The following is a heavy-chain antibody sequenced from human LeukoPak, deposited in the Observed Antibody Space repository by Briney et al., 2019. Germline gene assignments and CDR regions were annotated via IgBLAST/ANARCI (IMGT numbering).Heavy chain of an antibody. CDR2: ISYSGST. J-gene: IGHJ3*02. D-gene: IGHD2-15*01. CDR1: GGFVSSGSYY. CDR3: ARRGSGGRSFDI. V-gene: IGHV4-61*01. Sequence: SETLSLTCTVSGGFVSSGSYYWTWIRQPPGKGLEWIGYISYSGSTNYNPSLKSRVTISVDTSKSQFSLNLSSVTAADTAVYYCARRGSGGRSFDIWGQGTMVTVSS.